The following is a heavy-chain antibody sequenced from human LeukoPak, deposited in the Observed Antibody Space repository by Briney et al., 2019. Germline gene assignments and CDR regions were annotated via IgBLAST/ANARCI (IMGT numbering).Heavy chain of an antibody. D-gene: IGHD5-18*01. Sequence: PSETLSLTCTVSGGSISSSSYYWGWIRQPPGKGLEWIGSIYYSGSTYYNPSLKSRVTISVDTSKNQFSLKLSSVTAADTAVYYCARQTSRGYSYGYTYYYYYMDVWGKGTTVTISS. J-gene: IGHJ6*03. CDR3: ARQTSRGYSYGYTYYYYYMDV. CDR2: IYYSGST. V-gene: IGHV4-39*01. CDR1: GGSISSSSYY.